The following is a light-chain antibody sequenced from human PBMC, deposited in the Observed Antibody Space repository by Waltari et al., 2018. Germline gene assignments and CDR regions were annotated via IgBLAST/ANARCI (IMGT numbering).Light chain of an antibody. CDR2: GAS. CDR1: QSVSSN. Sequence: EIVMTQSPATLSLTPGERATLPCRASQSVSSNLAWYQEKPGQAPRLLIYGASTRATGIPARFSGSGSGTEFTLTISSLQSEDFAVYYCQQYNNWPPEYTFGQGTKLEIK. CDR3: QQYNNWPPEYT. J-gene: IGKJ2*01. V-gene: IGKV3-15*01.